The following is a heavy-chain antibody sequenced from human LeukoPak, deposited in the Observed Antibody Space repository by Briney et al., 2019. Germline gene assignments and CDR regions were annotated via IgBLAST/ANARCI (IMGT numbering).Heavy chain of an antibody. V-gene: IGHV3-53*05. CDR3: AKAMDYYDSSGYLKLDY. CDR1: GFTVSTNY. D-gene: IGHD3-22*01. CDR2: IYSGGST. J-gene: IGHJ4*02. Sequence: GGSLRLSCAASGFTVSTNYMSWVRQAPGKGLEWVSVIYSGGSTYYADSVKGRFIISRDNSKNTLYLQMNSLRAEDTAVYYCAKAMDYYDSSGYLKLDYWGQGTLVTVSS.